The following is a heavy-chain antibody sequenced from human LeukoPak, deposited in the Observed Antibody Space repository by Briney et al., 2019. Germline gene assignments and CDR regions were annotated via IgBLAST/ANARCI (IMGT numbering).Heavy chain of an antibody. CDR1: GGSFSGYY. CDR2: ISHSGST. J-gene: IGHJ4*02. V-gene: IGHV4-34*01. Sequence: SEILSLSCAVYGGSFSGYYWSWIRQPPGKGLEWIGEISHSGSTNYNPSLKSRGTISVDTSKNQFSLKLSSVTAADTAVYYCASSMWTGSYFVYWGQGTLVTVSS. D-gene: IGHD3/OR15-3a*01. CDR3: ASSMWTGSYFVY.